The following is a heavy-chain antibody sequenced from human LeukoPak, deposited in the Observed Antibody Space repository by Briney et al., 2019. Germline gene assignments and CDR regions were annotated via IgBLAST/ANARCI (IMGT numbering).Heavy chain of an antibody. CDR2: ISWDGGST. Sequence: GGSLRLSCAASGFTFDDYTMHWVRQAPGKGLEWVSLISWDGGSTYYADSVKGRFTISRDNSKSSLYLQMNSLRTEDTALYYCAKDSGDSSGYYNDYWGQGTLVTVSS. CDR1: GFTFDDYT. V-gene: IGHV3-43*01. D-gene: IGHD3-22*01. J-gene: IGHJ4*02. CDR3: AKDSGDSSGYYNDY.